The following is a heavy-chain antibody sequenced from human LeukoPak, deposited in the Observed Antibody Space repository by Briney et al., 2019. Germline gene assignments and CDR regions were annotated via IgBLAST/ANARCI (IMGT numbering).Heavy chain of an antibody. J-gene: IGHJ4*02. CDR2: MWYGRTDK. Sequence: PGGSLRLSCAASGFTFNNYGIHWVRQAPGKGLEWVAVMWYGRTDKYYADSVKGRFTISRDNSKNTLFIEMNSLRAEDTAVYYCARDLSPFCGSDCYGGGLAYWGQGTLVTVSS. CDR3: ARDLSPFCGSDCYGGGLAY. D-gene: IGHD2-21*02. CDR1: GFTFNNYG. V-gene: IGHV3-33*01.